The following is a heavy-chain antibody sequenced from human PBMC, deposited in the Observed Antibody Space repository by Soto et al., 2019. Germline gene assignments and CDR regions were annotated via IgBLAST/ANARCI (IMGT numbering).Heavy chain of an antibody. CDR3: ARENSGSYHRHFDY. D-gene: IGHD1-26*01. CDR1: GYTLPNFG. V-gene: IGHV1-18*01. CDR2: ISAYNANT. Sequence: SVKVSCKASGYTLPNFGLSWVRQAPGQGLEWMGCISAYNANTNYAQKFQGRVTMTTDTSTSTAFMELRGLRSDDTAVYYCARENSGSYHRHFDYWGQGTLVTVSS. J-gene: IGHJ4*01.